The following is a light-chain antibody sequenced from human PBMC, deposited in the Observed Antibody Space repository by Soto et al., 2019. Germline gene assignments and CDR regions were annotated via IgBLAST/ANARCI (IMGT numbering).Light chain of an antibody. Sequence: EIVMTQSPATLSVSPGERATLSCRASQSVSSSLAWYQHKPGQALRLLMYGASTRATGIPARFSGSGSGTEFTLTISSLQSEDFAVYYCQQYNNWPRTFGQGTKVDI. CDR1: QSVSSS. J-gene: IGKJ1*01. V-gene: IGKV3-15*01. CDR2: GAS. CDR3: QQYNNWPRT.